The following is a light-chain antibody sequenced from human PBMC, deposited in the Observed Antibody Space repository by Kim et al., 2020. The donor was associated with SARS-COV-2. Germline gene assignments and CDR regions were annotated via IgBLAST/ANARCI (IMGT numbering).Light chain of an antibody. CDR1: GSNIGSNA. V-gene: IGLV1-44*01. Sequence: ATSTCSGTGSNIGSNAVNWYHQCPATAPVLLIYSTKRRPSGVPDRFSGSKSGTTASLAISGLQSGDEADFYCASWDATLNVWVFGGGTQLTVL. J-gene: IGLJ3*02. CDR2: STK. CDR3: ASWDATLNVWV.